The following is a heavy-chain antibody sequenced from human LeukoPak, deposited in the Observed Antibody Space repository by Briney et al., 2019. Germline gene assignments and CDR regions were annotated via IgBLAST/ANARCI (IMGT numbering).Heavy chain of an antibody. D-gene: IGHD1-26*01. J-gene: IGHJ4*02. V-gene: IGHV3-66*01. Sequence: GGSLRLSCAASGFTFSDFYMSWIRQAPGKGLEWVSLIYSDGSAYYADSVQGRFTISRDNSKNTLYLQMISLRAEDTAVYYCARNIFVGYSGSYLGIDYWGQGTLVTVSS. CDR2: IYSDGSA. CDR3: ARNIFVGYSGSYLGIDY. CDR1: GFTFSDFY.